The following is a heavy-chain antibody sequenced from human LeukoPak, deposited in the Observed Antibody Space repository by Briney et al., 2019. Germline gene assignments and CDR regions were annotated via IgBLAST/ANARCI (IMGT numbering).Heavy chain of an antibody. CDR3: ARVGFYNWNDAHWFDP. CDR1: GGSISSGGYY. D-gene: IGHD1-20*01. J-gene: IGHJ5*02. V-gene: IGHV4-30-2*01. Sequence: SETLSLTCTVSGGSISSGGYYWSWIRQPPGKGLEWIGYIYHSGSTYYNPSLKSRVTISVDRSKNQFSLKLSSVTAADTAVYYCARVGFYNWNDAHWFDPWGQGTLVTVSS. CDR2: IYHSGST.